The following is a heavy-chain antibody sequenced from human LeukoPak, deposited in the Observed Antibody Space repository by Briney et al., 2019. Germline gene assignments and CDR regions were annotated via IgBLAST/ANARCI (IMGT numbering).Heavy chain of an antibody. V-gene: IGHV1-69*05. J-gene: IGHJ4*02. Sequence: SVKVSCKASGGTFSSYAISWVRQAPGQGLEWMGGIIPIFGTANYAQKFQGRVTITTDESTSTAYMELSSLRSEDTAVYYCARSPAWDDSSGYHFPFDCWGQGTLVTVSS. D-gene: IGHD3-22*01. CDR2: IIPIFGTA. CDR3: ARSPAWDDSSGYHFPFDC. CDR1: GGTFSSYA.